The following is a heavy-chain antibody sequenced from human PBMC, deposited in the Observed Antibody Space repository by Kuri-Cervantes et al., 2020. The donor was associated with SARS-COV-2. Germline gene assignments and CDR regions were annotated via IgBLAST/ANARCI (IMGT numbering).Heavy chain of an antibody. V-gene: IGHV5-51*01. CDR2: IYPGDSDT. CDR3: ARHFSRSRYCSGGSCYLFSGMDV. D-gene: IGHD2-15*01. Sequence: GGSLRLSCQGSGYSFTSYWIGWVRQMPGKGLEWMGIIYPGDSDTRYSPSFQGQVTISADKSISTAYLQWSSLKASDTAMYYCARHFSRSRYCSGGSCYLFSGMDVWGQGTTVTVSS. CDR1: GYSFTSYW. J-gene: IGHJ6*02.